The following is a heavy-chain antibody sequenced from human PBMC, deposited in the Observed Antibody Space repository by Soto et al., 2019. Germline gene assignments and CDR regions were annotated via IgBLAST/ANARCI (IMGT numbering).Heavy chain of an antibody. D-gene: IGHD2-2*01. V-gene: IGHV3-30*18. Sequence: QVQLVESGGGVVQPGRSLRLSCAASGFTFSSYGMLWVRQAPGKGLEWVAVISYDGSNKYYADSVKGRFTISRDNSKNTLYLQMNSLRAEDTAVYYCAKDIRVPLGYCSSTSCPPSFGMDVWGQGTTVTVSS. CDR1: GFTFSSYG. J-gene: IGHJ6*02. CDR3: AKDIRVPLGYCSSTSCPPSFGMDV. CDR2: ISYDGSNK.